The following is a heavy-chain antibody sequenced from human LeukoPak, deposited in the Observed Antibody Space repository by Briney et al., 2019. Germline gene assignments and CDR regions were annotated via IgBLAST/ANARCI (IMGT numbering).Heavy chain of an antibody. J-gene: IGHJ6*03. Sequence: GGSLRLSCAASGFTVSRTYMSWVRQAPGKGLEWVSVTYSNGRTYYADSVKGRFTISRDISKNTLYLQMNSLRAEDTAVYYCARVLSGRGSLYDYYYYMDVWGKGTTVTISS. CDR2: TYSNGRT. CDR3: ARVLSGRGSLYDYYYYMDV. D-gene: IGHD3-10*01. CDR1: GFTVSRTY. V-gene: IGHV3-53*01.